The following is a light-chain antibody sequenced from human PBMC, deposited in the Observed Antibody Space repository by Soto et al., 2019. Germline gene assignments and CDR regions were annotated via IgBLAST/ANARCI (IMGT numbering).Light chain of an antibody. CDR2: GES. V-gene: IGKV3-20*01. Sequence: EIVLTQSPGTLSLSPRERATLSCRASQSVSSSYLAWYQQKPGQAPRLLIYGESIRATGIPDRFSGSGSGTDFTLSISRLEPEDFAVYYCQQYGSSPITFGQGTRLEIK. CDR1: QSVSSSY. CDR3: QQYGSSPIT. J-gene: IGKJ5*01.